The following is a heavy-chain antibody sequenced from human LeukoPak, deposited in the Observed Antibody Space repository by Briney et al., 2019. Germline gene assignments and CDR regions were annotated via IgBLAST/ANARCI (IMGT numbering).Heavy chain of an antibody. CDR3: AKDLSRWIQLWLRFVGFDY. J-gene: IGHJ4*02. V-gene: IGHV3-23*01. CDR1: GFTFSSYA. Sequence: PGGSLRLSCAASGFTFSSYAMSRVRQAPGKGLEWVSAISGSGGSTYYADSVKGRFTISRDNSKNTLYLQMNSLRAEDTAVYYCAKDLSRWIQLWLRFVGFDYWGQGTLVTVSS. D-gene: IGHD5-18*01. CDR2: ISGSGGST.